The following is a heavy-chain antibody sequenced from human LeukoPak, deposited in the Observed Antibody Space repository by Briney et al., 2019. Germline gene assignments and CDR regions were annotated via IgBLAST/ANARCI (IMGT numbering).Heavy chain of an antibody. J-gene: IGHJ3*02. D-gene: IGHD5-18*01. CDR3: AKALDMGYSYGYLDAFDI. V-gene: IGHV3-66*01. CDR1: GFTVSSNY. Sequence: LTGGSLRLSCAASGFTVSSNYMSWVRQAPGKGLEWVSVIYSGGSTYYADSVKGRFTISRDNSKNTLYLQMNSLRAEDTAVYYCAKALDMGYSYGYLDAFDIWGQGTMVTVSS. CDR2: IYSGGST.